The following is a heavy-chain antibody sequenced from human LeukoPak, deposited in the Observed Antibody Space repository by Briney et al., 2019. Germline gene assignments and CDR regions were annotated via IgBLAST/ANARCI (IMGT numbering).Heavy chain of an antibody. Sequence: SETLSLTCTVSGGSISSYYWSWIRQPAGKGLEWIGRIYTSGSTGYNPSLKSRVTMSVDASKNQFSLKLCSVTAADTAVYYCARVDLRAAYFDYWGQGTLVTVSS. CDR1: GGSISSYY. CDR3: ARVDLRAAYFDY. CDR2: IYTSGST. V-gene: IGHV4-4*07. D-gene: IGHD2-15*01. J-gene: IGHJ4*02.